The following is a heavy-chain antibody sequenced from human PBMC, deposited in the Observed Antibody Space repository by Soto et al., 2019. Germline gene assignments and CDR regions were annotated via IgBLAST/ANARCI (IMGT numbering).Heavy chain of an antibody. D-gene: IGHD6-19*01. CDR3: ARLYSSAWAFDY. CDR1: GDSVSSNSVA. CDR2: TYYRSKWYN. V-gene: IGHV6-1*01. Sequence: PSQTLSLTCVISGDSVSSNSVAWNWIRQSPSRGLEWLGRTYYRSKWYNDYAVSVKSRITINPDTSKNQFSLQLNSVTPEGTAVYYCARLYSSAWAFDYWGQGTLVTVSS. J-gene: IGHJ4*02.